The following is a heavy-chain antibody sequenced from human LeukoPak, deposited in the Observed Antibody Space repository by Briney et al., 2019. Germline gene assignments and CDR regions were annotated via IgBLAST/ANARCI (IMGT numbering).Heavy chain of an antibody. J-gene: IGHJ4*02. Sequence: QPGGSLRLSCAASGFTFSRDWMHWVRQVPGKGLVWVSRIDSDDGSTSYADSVKGRFTISRDNSKNTLYLQMNSLRAEDTAVYYCAKALRVIAARSGYFDYWGQGTLVTVSS. CDR2: IDSDDGST. CDR1: GFTFSRDW. V-gene: IGHV3-74*01. D-gene: IGHD6-6*01. CDR3: AKALRVIAARSGYFDY.